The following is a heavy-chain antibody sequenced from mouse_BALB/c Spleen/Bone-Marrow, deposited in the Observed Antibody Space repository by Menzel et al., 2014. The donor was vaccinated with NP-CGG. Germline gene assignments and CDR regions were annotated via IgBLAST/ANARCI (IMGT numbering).Heavy chain of an antibody. D-gene: IGHD4-1*01. V-gene: IGHV2-9*02. Sequence: VNVVESGPGLVAPSQSLSITCTVSGFSLTSYGVHWVRQPPGKGLEWLGVIWAGGSTNYNSALMSRLSISKDNSKGQVFLKMNSLQTDDTAMYYCARDGTAYWGQGTLVTVSA. CDR1: GFSLTSYG. CDR2: IWAGGST. J-gene: IGHJ3*01. CDR3: ARDGTAY.